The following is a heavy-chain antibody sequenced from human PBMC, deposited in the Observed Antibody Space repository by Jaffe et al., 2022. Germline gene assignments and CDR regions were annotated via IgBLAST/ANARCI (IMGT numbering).Heavy chain of an antibody. CDR1: GFTFGDYA. D-gene: IGHD6-19*01. J-gene: IGHJ6*03. CDR2: IRSKAYGGTT. V-gene: IGHV3-49*04. CDR3: TRVGVAVAGRYYYYYMDV. Sequence: EVQLVESGGGLVQPGRSLRLSCTASGFTFGDYAMSWVRQAPGKGLEWVGFIRSKAYGGTTEYAASVKGRFTISRDDSKSIAYLQMNSLKTEDTAVYYCTRVGVAVAGRYYYYYMDVWGKGTTVTVSS.